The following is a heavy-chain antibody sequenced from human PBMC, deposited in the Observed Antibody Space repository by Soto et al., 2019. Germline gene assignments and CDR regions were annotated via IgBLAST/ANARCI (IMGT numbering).Heavy chain of an antibody. D-gene: IGHD2-21*01. CDR1: GYTFTSFP. CDR2: INAGNGDT. V-gene: IGHV1-3*01. J-gene: IGHJ1*01. Sequence: ASVKVSCKASGYTFTSFPIHWVRQAPGQRLEWMGWINAGNGDTKYSQKFQGRVTVTRDTSASTAYMELTSLRSEDTAVYYCTRAPRGENWGQGTLVTVSS. CDR3: TRAPRGEN.